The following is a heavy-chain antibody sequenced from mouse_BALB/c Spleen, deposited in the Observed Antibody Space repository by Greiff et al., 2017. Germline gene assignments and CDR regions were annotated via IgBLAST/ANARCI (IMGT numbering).Heavy chain of an antibody. V-gene: IGHV5-17*02. CDR2: ISSGSSTI. CDR3: ARSTLLLRSFDY. CDR1: GFTFSSFG. Sequence: EVQVVESGGGLVQPGGSRKLSCAASGFTFSSFGMHWVRQAPEKGLEWVAYISSGSSTIYYADTVKGRFTISRDNPKNTLFLQMTSLRSEDTAMYYCARSTLLLRSFDYWGQGTTLTVSS. D-gene: IGHD1-1*01. J-gene: IGHJ2*01.